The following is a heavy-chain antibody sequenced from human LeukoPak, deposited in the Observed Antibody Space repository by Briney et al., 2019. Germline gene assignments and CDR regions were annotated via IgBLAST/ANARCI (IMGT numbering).Heavy chain of an antibody. CDR3: AMGYCSGGSCAGRYYYYGMDV. Sequence: GASLQISGEGSGYIFTSYWIGWGRPLPGKGLEWMGIIYPGDSDTRYSPSFQGQVTISADKSISTAYLQWSSLKASDTAMYYCAMGYCSGGSCAGRYYYYGMDVWGKGTTVAVSS. V-gene: IGHV5-51*01. J-gene: IGHJ6*04. CDR2: IYPGDSDT. D-gene: IGHD2-15*01. CDR1: GYIFTSYW.